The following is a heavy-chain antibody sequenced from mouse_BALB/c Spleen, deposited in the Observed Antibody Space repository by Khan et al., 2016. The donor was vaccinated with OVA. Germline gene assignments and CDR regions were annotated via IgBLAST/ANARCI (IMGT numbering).Heavy chain of an antibody. J-gene: IGHJ2*01. V-gene: IGHV5-17*02. D-gene: IGHD1-1*01. CDR2: IRSDSSTI. CDR1: GFTFTSYG. Sequence: DVHLVESGGGLVQPGGSRKLSCAASGFTFTSYGMHWIRQAPEKGLEWVAYIRSDSSTIYYADTVKGRFTISRDNPKNTLFLQMTSLRSGDTAMYFCATSYFYGYYFDYWGQGTTLTVSS. CDR3: ATSYFYGYYFDY.